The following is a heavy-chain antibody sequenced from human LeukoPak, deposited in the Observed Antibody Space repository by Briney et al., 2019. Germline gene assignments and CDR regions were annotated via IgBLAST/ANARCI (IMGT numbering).Heavy chain of an antibody. CDR1: GFTFSSYW. CDR3: AKDTSPTVTTYFDY. V-gene: IGHV3-74*01. J-gene: IGHJ4*02. CDR2: INSDGSST. Sequence: GGSLRLSCAASGFTFSSYWMHWVRQAPGKGLVWVSRINSDGSSTSYADSVKGRFTISRDNAKNSLYLQMNSLRAEDMALYYCAKDTSPTVTTYFDYWGQGTLVTVSS. D-gene: IGHD4-17*01.